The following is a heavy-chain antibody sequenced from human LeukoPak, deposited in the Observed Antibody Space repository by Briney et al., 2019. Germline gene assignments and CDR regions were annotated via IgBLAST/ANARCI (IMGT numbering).Heavy chain of an antibody. CDR3: ARDSYYYGSGSYRTYYYYGMDV. CDR1: GGSVSSGSYY. Sequence: SETLSLTCTVSGGSVSSGSYYWSWIRQPPGKGLEWIGYIYYSGSTNYNPSLKSRVTISVDTSKNQFSLKLSSVTAADTAVYYCARDSYYYGSGSYRTYYYYGMDVWGKGTTVTVSP. V-gene: IGHV4-61*01. CDR2: IYYSGST. D-gene: IGHD3-10*01. J-gene: IGHJ6*04.